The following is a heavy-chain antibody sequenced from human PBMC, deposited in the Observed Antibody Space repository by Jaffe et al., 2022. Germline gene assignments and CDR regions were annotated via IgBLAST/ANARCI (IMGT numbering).Heavy chain of an antibody. D-gene: IGHD5-18*01. CDR2: INHSGST. CDR1: GGSFSGYY. J-gene: IGHJ5*02. Sequence: QVQLQQWGAGLLKPSETLSLTCAVYGGSFSGYYWSWIRQPPGKGLEWIGEINHSGSTNYNPSLKSRVTISVDTSKNQFSLKLSSVTAADTAVYYCARGLAWIQLWLPFDPWGQGTLVTVSS. V-gene: IGHV4-34*01. CDR3: ARGLAWIQLWLPFDP.